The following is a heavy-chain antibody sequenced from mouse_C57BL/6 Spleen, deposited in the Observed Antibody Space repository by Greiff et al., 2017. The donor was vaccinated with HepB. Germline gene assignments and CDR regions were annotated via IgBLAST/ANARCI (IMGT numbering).Heavy chain of an antibody. CDR2: ISYSGST. V-gene: IGHV3-1*01. J-gene: IGHJ1*03. CDR1: GYSITSGYD. CDR3: ARAGRRYFDV. Sequence: EVQLVESGPGMVKPSQSLSLTCTVTGYSITSGYDWHWIRHFPGNKLEWMGYISYSGSTNYNPSLKSRISITHDTSKNHFFLKLNSVTTEDTATYYCARAGRRYFDVWGTGTTVTVSS.